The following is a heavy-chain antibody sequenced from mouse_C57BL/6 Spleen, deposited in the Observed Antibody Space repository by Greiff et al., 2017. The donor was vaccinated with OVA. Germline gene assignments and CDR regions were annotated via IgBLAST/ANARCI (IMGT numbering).Heavy chain of an antibody. CDR2: SRNKANDYTT. CDR1: GFTFSDFY. J-gene: IGHJ1*03. CDR3: ARDADTTVVAGYFDV. Sequence: EVKVVESGGGLVQSGRSLRLSCATSGFTFSDFYMEWVRQAPGKGLEWIAASRNKANDYTTEYSASVKGRFIVSRDTSQSILYLQMNALRAEDTAIYYCARDADTTVVAGYFDVWGTGTTVTVSS. V-gene: IGHV7-1*01. D-gene: IGHD1-1*01.